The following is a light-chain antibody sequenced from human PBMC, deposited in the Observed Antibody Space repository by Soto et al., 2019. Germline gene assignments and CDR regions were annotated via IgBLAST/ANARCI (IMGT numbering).Light chain of an antibody. CDR1: QSVSSNY. J-gene: IGKJ1*01. CDR2: ATS. V-gene: IGKV3-20*01. Sequence: EIVLTQSPGTLSLSTGERATLSCRASQSVSSNYLAWYQQKPGQAPRLLIYATSSRATGIPDRFSGSGSGTDFTLAISRLEPEDFAVYYCHQYGYSSWTFGQGTKVDIK. CDR3: HQYGYSSWT.